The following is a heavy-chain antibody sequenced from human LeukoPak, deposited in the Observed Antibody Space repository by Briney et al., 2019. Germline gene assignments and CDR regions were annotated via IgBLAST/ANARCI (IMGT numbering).Heavy chain of an antibody. V-gene: IGHV3-30*03. CDR2: VTYDGSRE. Sequence: GRSLRLSCAGSGYSFDNYAIHWVRKAPGKGLDWVAGVTYDGSREFYADSVKGRFTISRDNSRNTLYLQMNSLTDEDTALYYCATDGYDFDHWGQGTLVIVSS. CDR1: GYSFDNYA. CDR3: ATDGYDFDH. D-gene: IGHD5-24*01. J-gene: IGHJ4*02.